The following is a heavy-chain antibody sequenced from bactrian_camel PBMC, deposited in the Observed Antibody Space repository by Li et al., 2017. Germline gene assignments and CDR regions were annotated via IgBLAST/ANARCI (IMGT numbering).Heavy chain of an antibody. J-gene: IGHJ4*01. Sequence: VESGGGSVQAGGSLRLSCVWTTSSNYMAWFRQGPGKGREGVAAHYPGAGITAYADSVKGRFSISRDNNEGTVYLQMNSLKPEDTAMYYCAAGSRTRVGTWHLRPDAYNYWGQGTQVTVS. CDR1: TTSSNY. D-gene: IGHD5*01. CDR2: HYPGAGIT. V-gene: IGHV3S40*01. CDR3: AAGSRTRVGTWHLRPDAYNY.